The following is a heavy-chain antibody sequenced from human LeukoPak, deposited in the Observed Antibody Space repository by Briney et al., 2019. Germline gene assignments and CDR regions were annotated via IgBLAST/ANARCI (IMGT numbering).Heavy chain of an antibody. Sequence: SETLSLTCTVSGGSLSTYYWTWIRQPAGKGLEYIGRVYGSGSTNYNPSLKSRVTMSVDTAKNQFSLNLNSVTAADTATYYCASDRYYYDSSGYYSHYWYFDLWGRGTLVTVSS. J-gene: IGHJ2*01. CDR2: VYGSGST. CDR3: ASDRYYYDSSGYYSHYWYFDL. CDR1: GGSLSTYY. D-gene: IGHD3-22*01. V-gene: IGHV4-4*07.